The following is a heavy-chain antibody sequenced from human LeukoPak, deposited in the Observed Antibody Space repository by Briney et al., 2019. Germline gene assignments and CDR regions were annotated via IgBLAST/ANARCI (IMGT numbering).Heavy chain of an antibody. CDR3: ARDGGTYYYDSSGYLGGYFDY. CDR2: IYTSGST. CDR1: GGSFSGYY. V-gene: IGHV4-4*07. D-gene: IGHD3-22*01. Sequence: TASETLSLTCAVYGGSFSGYYWSWIRQPAGKGLEWIGRIYTSGSTNYNPSLKSRVTISVDTSKNQFSLKLSSVTAADTAVYYCARDGGTYYYDSSGYLGGYFDYWGQGTLVTVSS. J-gene: IGHJ4*02.